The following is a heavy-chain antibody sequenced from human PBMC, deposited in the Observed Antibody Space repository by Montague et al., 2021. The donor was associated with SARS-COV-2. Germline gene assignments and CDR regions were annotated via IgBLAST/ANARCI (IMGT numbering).Heavy chain of an antibody. Sequence: SETLSLTCTVSGGSISSYYWSWIRQPPGKGLEWIGYTYYRGSTNYNPSLETRVTISVNPSKNQFSLKLSSVTAAATAVYYCARVDRWNWFDPWGQGTLVIVSS. CDR1: GGSISSYY. J-gene: IGHJ5*02. CDR3: ARVDRWNWFDP. D-gene: IGHD5-24*01. V-gene: IGHV4-59*01. CDR2: TYYRGST.